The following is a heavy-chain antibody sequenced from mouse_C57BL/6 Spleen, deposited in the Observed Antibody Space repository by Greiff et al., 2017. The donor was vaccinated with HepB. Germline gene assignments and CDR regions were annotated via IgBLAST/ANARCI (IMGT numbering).Heavy chain of an antibody. D-gene: IGHD1-1*01. CDR1: GYTFTDYY. J-gene: IGHJ1*03. V-gene: IGHV1-26*01. CDR3: ARSYYGSSYGYFDV. CDR2: INPNNGGT. Sequence: EVQLQQSGPELVKPGASVKISCKASGYTFTDYYMNWVKQSHGKSLEWIGDINPNNGGTSYNQKFKGKATLTVDKSSSTAYMELRSLTSEDSAVYYCARSYYGSSYGYFDVWGTGTTVTVSS.